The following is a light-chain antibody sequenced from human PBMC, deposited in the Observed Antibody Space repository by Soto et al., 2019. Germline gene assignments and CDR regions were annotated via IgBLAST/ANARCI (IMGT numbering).Light chain of an antibody. CDR2: KVS. Sequence: STLTQPASVSVSPGQSITISCTGTSSDFGGCNSVSSLKQHPRKAPTLILYKVSHRSSGVSIRFSGSKSGNTAVLIVSGHQAEDEPDYYCNSYRHGTTLVFGPGSKVTF. CDR3: NSYRHGTTLV. CDR1: SSDFGGCNS. J-gene: IGLJ1*01. V-gene: IGLV2-14*01.